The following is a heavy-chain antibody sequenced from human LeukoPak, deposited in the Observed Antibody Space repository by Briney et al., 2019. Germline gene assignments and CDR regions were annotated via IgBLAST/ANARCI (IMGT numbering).Heavy chain of an antibody. J-gene: IGHJ4*02. Sequence: SETLSLTCTVSGGSINSYYWSWIRQPPGEGLEWIGHIHYSGSTNHNPSLKSRVTISVDRSKNQFSLKLSSVTAADTAVYYCARAPVDIGSLDYWGQGTLVTVSS. V-gene: IGHV4-59*12. D-gene: IGHD2-2*03. CDR1: GGSINSYY. CDR3: ARAPVDIGSLDY. CDR2: IHYSGST.